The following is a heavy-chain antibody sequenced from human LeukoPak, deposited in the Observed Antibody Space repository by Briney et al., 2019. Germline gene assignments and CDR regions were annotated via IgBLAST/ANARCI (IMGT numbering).Heavy chain of an antibody. CDR1: GGSISNGGYY. CDR2: IYYSGST. Sequence: SETLSLTCTVSGGSISNGGYYWSWIRQHPGKGLEWIGYIYYSGSTYYNPSLKSRVTISVDTSKNQFSLKLSSVTAADTAVYYCARQGPATHYYDSSGYYSDFDYWGQGTLVTVSS. CDR3: ARQGPATHYYDSSGYYSDFDY. V-gene: IGHV4-39*01. J-gene: IGHJ4*02. D-gene: IGHD3-22*01.